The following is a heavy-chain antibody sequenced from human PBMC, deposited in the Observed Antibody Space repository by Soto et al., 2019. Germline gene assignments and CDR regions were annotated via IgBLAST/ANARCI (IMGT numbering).Heavy chain of an antibody. CDR1: GYTFTSYG. J-gene: IGHJ4*02. V-gene: IGHV1-18*01. D-gene: IGHD4-17*01. CDR2: ISAYKGKT. CDR3: ARDHPNYGDYLFDY. Sequence: ASVKVSCKASGYTFTSYGISWVRQAPGQGLEWMGWISAYKGKTKYAQKQQGRVTITTDTSTSTIYLELRSLRSDDTAVYYCARDHPNYGDYLFDYWGQGTLVTVSS.